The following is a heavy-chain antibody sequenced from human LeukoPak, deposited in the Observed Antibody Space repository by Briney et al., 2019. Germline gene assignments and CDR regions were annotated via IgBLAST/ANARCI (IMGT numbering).Heavy chain of an antibody. D-gene: IGHD2-21*02. V-gene: IGHV3-11*01. Sequence: PGGSLRLSCAASGFTFSDYYMSWIRQAPGKGLEWVSYISSSGSTIYYADSVKGRFTISRDNAKNSLYLQMNSLRAEDTALYYCARVAYCGGDCYQHFDYWGQGTLVTVSS. CDR2: ISSSGSTI. CDR1: GFTFSDYY. CDR3: ARVAYCGGDCYQHFDY. J-gene: IGHJ4*02.